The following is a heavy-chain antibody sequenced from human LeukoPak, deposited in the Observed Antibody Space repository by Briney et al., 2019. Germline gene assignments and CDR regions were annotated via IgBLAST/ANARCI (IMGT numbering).Heavy chain of an antibody. V-gene: IGHV3-30*18. CDR2: ISYDGSNK. D-gene: IGHD4-11*01. Sequence: GGSLRLSCAASGFTFSSYGMHWVRQAPGKGLEWVAVISYDGSNKYYADSVKGRFTISRDNSKNTLYLQMNSLRAEDTAVYYCAKPEELYSNYGFDYWGQGTLVTVSP. CDR3: AKPEELYSNYGFDY. J-gene: IGHJ4*02. CDR1: GFTFSSYG.